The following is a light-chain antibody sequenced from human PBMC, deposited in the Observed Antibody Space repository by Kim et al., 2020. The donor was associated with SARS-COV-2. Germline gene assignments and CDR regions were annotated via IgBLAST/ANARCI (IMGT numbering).Light chain of an antibody. Sequence: GQSIPISCTGTSSDVGGYNYVSWYQQHPGKAPKLMIYDVSKWPSGVSNRFSGSKSGNTASLTISGLQAEDEADYYCSSYTSSATYVFGTGTKVTVL. J-gene: IGLJ1*01. CDR2: DVS. CDR1: SSDVGGYNY. V-gene: IGLV2-14*04. CDR3: SSYTSSATYV.